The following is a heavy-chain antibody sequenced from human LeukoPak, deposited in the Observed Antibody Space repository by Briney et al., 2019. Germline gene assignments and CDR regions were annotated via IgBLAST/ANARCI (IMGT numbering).Heavy chain of an antibody. CDR2: IYHSGST. J-gene: IGHJ4*02. D-gene: IGHD6-19*01. CDR1: GGSVSSGSYY. Sequence: SETLSLTCTVSGGSVSSGSYYWSWIRQPPGKGLEWIGEIYHSGSTNYNPSLKSRVTISVDKSKNQFSLKLSSVTAADTAVYYCARFPVAAHAPFDYWGQGTLVTVSS. V-gene: IGHV4-61*01. CDR3: ARFPVAAHAPFDY.